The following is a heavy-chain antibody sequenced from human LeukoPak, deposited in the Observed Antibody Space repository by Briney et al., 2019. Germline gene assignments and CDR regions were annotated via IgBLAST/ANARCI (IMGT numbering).Heavy chain of an antibody. J-gene: IGHJ4*02. CDR1: GGTFSSYA. Sequence: SVKVSCKASGGTFSSYAISWVRQAPGQGLEWMGRIIPILGIANYAQKFQGRVTITADKSTSTAYMELSSLRSEDTAVYYCARDIAAAATVDYWGQGTLVTVSS. D-gene: IGHD6-13*01. V-gene: IGHV1-69*04. CDR3: ARDIAAAATVDY. CDR2: IIPILGIA.